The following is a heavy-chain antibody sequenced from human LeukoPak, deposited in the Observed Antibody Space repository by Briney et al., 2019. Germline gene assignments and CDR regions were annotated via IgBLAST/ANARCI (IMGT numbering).Heavy chain of an antibody. CDR2: IYYSGST. CDR3: ASEDRTGAIDY. Sequence: SETLSLTCTVSGGSLSSGDYYWSWIRQPPGKGLEWIGYIYYSGSTYYNPSLKSRVTISVDTSKNQFSLKLSSVTAADTAVYYCASEDRTGAIDYWGQGTLVTVSS. D-gene: IGHD3-10*01. J-gene: IGHJ4*02. CDR1: GGSLSSGDYY. V-gene: IGHV4-30-4*01.